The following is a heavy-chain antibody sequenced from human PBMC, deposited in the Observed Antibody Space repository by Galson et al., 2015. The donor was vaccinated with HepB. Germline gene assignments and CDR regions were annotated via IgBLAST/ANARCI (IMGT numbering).Heavy chain of an antibody. CDR3: ADSPKYSSSWYGRGGFDY. J-gene: IGHJ4*02. CDR1: GFTFSSYA. D-gene: IGHD6-13*01. CDR2: ISGSGGST. V-gene: IGHV3-23*01. Sequence: SLRLSCAASGFTFSSYAMSWVRQAPGKGLEWVSAISGSGGSTYYADSVKGRFTISRDNSKNTLYLQMNSLRAEDTAVYYCADSPKYSSSWYGRGGFDYWGQGTLVTVSS.